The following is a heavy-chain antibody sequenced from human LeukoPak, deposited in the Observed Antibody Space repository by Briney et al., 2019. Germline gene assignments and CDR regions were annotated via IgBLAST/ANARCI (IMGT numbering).Heavy chain of an antibody. V-gene: IGHV4-59*12. J-gene: IGHJ4*02. CDR2: VYYNGYT. CDR3: ARTSRAAGNDYFDY. Sequence: SETLSLTCSVSGVSISSYYWSWIRQSPGKGLEWIGYVYYNGYTTYNPSLKSRVTMSPDTSKSQFSLKLTSVTAADTAVYYCARTSRAAGNDYFDYWGQGTLVTVSS. CDR1: GVSISSYY. D-gene: IGHD6-13*01.